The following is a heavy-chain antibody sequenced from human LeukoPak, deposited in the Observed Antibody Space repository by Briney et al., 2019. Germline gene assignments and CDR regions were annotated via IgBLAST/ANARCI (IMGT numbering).Heavy chain of an antibody. J-gene: IGHJ4*02. Sequence: GASVKVSCKSSGYTFISYAMHWVRQAPGQRLEWMGWMNAGNGNTKYSQKFRGRVTITRDTSASTAYMELSSLKSEDMAVYYCAREGSMVRGVGIFGFDYWGQGTLVTVSS. V-gene: IGHV1-3*03. CDR2: MNAGNGNT. CDR1: GYTFISYA. CDR3: AREGSMVRGVGIFGFDY. D-gene: IGHD3-10*01.